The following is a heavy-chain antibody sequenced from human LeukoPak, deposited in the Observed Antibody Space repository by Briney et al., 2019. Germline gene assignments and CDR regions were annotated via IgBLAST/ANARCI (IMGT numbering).Heavy chain of an antibody. D-gene: IGHD3-10*01. CDR1: GGSISSVGYA. V-gene: IGHV4-30-2*01. CDR3: ARGKTEGSGRSPGPTGNWFDT. CDR2: IYHSGST. Sequence: PSQTLSLTCAVSGGSISSVGYAWSWIRQPPGKGLEWSGYIYHSGSTYYNPSLKSRVTISVHRSKNQFSLKLRSVTAAETAVYYCARGKTEGSGRSPGPTGNWFDTWGQGTLVTVSS. J-gene: IGHJ5*02.